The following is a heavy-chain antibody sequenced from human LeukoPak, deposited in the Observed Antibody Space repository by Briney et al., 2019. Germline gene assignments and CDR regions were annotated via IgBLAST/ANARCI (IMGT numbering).Heavy chain of an antibody. J-gene: IGHJ4*02. Sequence: GGSLRLSCAASGFTFSSYAMHWVRQAPGKGLEWVAVISYDGSNKYYADSVKGRFTISRDNAKNSLYLQMNSLRAEDTAVYYCARDQTGGSGSYTTNCFDYWGQGTLVTVSS. CDR3: ARDQTGGSGSYTTNCFDY. D-gene: IGHD3-10*01. CDR1: GFTFSSYA. CDR2: ISYDGSNK. V-gene: IGHV3-30-3*01.